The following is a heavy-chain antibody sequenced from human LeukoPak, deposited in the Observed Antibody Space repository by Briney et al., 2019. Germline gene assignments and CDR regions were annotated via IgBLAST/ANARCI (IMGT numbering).Heavy chain of an antibody. CDR1: GYTLTSYF. CDR2: INPSGGST. J-gene: IGHJ3*02. V-gene: IGHV1-46*01. D-gene: IGHD1-7*01. Sequence: ASVKVSCKASGYTLTSYFIHWVRQAPGQGLEWIGIINPSGGSTSHAQKSQGRVTMTRDTSTSTVYMELSSLRSEDTAVYYCARDQDWNYAFDIWGQGTMVTVSS. CDR3: ARDQDWNYAFDI.